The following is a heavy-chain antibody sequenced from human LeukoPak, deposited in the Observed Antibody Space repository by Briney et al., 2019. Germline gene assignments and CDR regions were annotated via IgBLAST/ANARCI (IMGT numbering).Heavy chain of an antibody. J-gene: IGHJ4*02. V-gene: IGHV4-59*08. Sequence: KSSVTLSLTCTVSSGSISSNYWGWIRQPPGKGLEWIGYFYYGGSTTYNPSLKSRVSISVDTSKNQFSLNLRSVTAADTAVYYCARVYGGSVDYWGQGTLVTVSS. CDR3: ARVYGGSVDY. CDR1: SGSISSNY. CDR2: FYYGGST. D-gene: IGHD3-3*01.